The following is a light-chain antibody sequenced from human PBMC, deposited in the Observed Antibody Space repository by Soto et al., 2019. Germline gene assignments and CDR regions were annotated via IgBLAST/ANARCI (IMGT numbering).Light chain of an antibody. Sequence: EKVLTQSPGTLSLSPGERATLSCRASQSVSGSYLAWYQQKPGQAPRLLIYAASSRATGIPDRFSGSASGTDFTLTISRLEPEDFAVYHCQQYGDSPLTFGGGTKVDIK. CDR1: QSVSGSY. CDR2: AAS. CDR3: QQYGDSPLT. J-gene: IGKJ4*01. V-gene: IGKV3-20*01.